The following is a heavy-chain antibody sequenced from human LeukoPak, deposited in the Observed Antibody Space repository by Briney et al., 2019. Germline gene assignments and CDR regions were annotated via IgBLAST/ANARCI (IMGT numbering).Heavy chain of an antibody. CDR2: IHYSGST. CDR3: ARHYRYFDWAHGAFDI. J-gene: IGHJ3*02. D-gene: IGHD3-9*01. CDR1: GGSISTYY. V-gene: IGHV4-59*08. Sequence: SETLSLSRTVSGGSISTYYWSWIRQPPGKGLEWIAYIHYSGSTNYNPSLESRVTISVDTSKNQFSLKLSSVTAADTAVYYCARHYRYFDWAHGAFDIWGQGTMVTVSS.